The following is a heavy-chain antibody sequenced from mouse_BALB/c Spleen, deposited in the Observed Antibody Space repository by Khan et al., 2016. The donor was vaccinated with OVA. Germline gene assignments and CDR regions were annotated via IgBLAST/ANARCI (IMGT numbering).Heavy chain of an antibody. Sequence: VQLQESGPELVKPGALVKISCKASGYTFTAYDINWVKQRPGQGLEWIGWIYPGDGTTKYNENFKGKGTLTADKSSNTAYMQLSRLTSQKAAVYYCASEGLRGVGMDYWGQGTSVSVSS. D-gene: IGHD2-4*01. CDR3: ASEGLRGVGMDY. CDR1: GYTFTAYD. J-gene: IGHJ4*01. V-gene: IGHV1S56*01. CDR2: IYPGDGTT.